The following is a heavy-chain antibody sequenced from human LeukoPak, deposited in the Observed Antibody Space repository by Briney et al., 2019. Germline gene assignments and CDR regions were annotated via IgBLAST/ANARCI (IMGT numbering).Heavy chain of an antibody. J-gene: IGHJ4*02. CDR1: GFTFSSYG. CDR3: ARRAGAYSHPYDY. V-gene: IGHV3-30*03. D-gene: IGHD4/OR15-4a*01. CDR2: ISYDGSNK. Sequence: GGSLRLSCAASGFTFSSYGMHWVRQAPGKGLEWVAVISYDGSNKYYADSVKGRFTISRDNSKNTLYLQMNSLRAEATAVYYCARRAGAYSHPYDYWGQGALVTVSS.